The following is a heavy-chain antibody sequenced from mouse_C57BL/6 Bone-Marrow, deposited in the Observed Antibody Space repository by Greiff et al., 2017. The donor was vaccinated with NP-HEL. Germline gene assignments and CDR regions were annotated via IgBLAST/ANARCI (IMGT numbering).Heavy chain of an antibody. CDR3: ASTVVRYFDV. V-gene: IGHV8-12*01. CDR1: GFSLSTSGMG. J-gene: IGHJ1*03. D-gene: IGHD1-1*01. CDR2: IYWDDDK. Sequence: QVTLKESGPGILQSSQTLSLTCSFSGFSLSTSGMGVSWIRQPSGKGLEWLAHIYWDDDKRYNPSLKSRLTISKDTSRNQVFLKITSVDTADTATYYCASTVVRYFDVWGTGTTVTVSS.